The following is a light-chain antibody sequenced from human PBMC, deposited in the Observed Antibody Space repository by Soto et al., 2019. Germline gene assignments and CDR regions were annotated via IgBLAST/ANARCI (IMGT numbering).Light chain of an antibody. V-gene: IGLV2-18*02. J-gene: IGLJ2*01. CDR1: SSNVGRDNR. CDR3: SSYTISSNFV. Sequence: QSALTQPPSVSGAPGQSVTISCTGTSSNVGRDNRVSWYQQPPGAAPKLIIYDVSNRPSGVPDRFSGSKSGNTASLTISGLEDDDAAYYFCSSYTISSNFVFGRGTKLTVL. CDR2: DVS.